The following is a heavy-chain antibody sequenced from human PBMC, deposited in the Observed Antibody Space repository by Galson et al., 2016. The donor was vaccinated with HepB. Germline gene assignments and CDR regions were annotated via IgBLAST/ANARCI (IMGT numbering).Heavy chain of an antibody. CDR3: AKEASGLASYYYYGLDV. V-gene: IGHV3-23*01. J-gene: IGHJ6*02. Sequence: SLRLSCAASGFRFSTYAMTWVRQAPGKGLEWVSAISDNGSKTYSADSVTARFTISRDNSKNTLYLQMNSLRAEDTAVYYCAKEASGLASYYYYGLDVWGQGTTVTVSS. CDR2: ISDNGSKT. D-gene: IGHD6-19*01. CDR1: GFRFSTYA.